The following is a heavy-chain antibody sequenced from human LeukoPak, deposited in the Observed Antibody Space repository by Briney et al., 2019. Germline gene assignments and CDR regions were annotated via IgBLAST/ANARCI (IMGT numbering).Heavy chain of an antibody. Sequence: QPGGSLRLSCAVSGFTFSSYAMSWVRQAPGKGLEWGSFISDSGGGTSYADSAKGRFTISRDNSKNTLYLQMNSLRAEETAVYYCAKRTLGPSYYFDYWGQGTLVTVSS. CDR1: GFTFSSYA. V-gene: IGHV3-23*01. CDR3: AKRTLGPSYYFDY. J-gene: IGHJ4*02. CDR2: ISDSGGGT. D-gene: IGHD1-26*01.